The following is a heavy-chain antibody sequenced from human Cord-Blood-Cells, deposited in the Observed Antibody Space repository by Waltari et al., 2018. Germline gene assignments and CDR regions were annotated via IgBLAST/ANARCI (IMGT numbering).Heavy chain of an antibody. CDR1: GYTFTGYY. Sequence: QVQLVQSGAEVKKPGASVKVSCKASGYTFTGYYMHWVRQAPGQGLEWMGWINPNSGGTNYTQKFQGRVTMTRDTSIRTAYIELSRLRSDDTAVYYCARERLTYSSSSEAFDIWGQGTMVTVSS. J-gene: IGHJ3*02. CDR3: ARERLTYSSSSEAFDI. D-gene: IGHD6-6*01. CDR2: INPNSGGT. V-gene: IGHV1-2*02.